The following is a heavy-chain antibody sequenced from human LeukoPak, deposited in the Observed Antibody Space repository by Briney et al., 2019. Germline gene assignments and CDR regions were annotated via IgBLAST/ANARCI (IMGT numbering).Heavy chain of an antibody. D-gene: IGHD3-22*01. J-gene: IGHJ4*02. Sequence: GGSLRLSCAASGFSFSSYWMSWVRQAPGKGLEWVANIKQNGREIYYVDSVRGRFTISRDNAKNSLYLQMNSLRAEDTAVYYCARGEYYYDGGYWGQGTLVTASS. CDR1: GFSFSSYW. CDR2: IKQNGREI. CDR3: ARGEYYYDGGY. V-gene: IGHV3-7*03.